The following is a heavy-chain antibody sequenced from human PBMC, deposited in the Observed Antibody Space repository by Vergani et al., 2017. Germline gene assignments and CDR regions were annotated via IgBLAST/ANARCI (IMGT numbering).Heavy chain of an antibody. D-gene: IGHD6-13*01. V-gene: IGHV3-30-3*01. CDR2: ISYDGSNK. J-gene: IGHJ5*02. CDR3: AREGYSSSSYNWFDP. Sequence: VQLLESGGGLVQPGGSLRLSCAASGFTFSSYAMHWVRQAPGKGLEWVAVISYDGSNKYYADSVKGRFTISRDNSKNTLYLQMNSLRAEDTAVYYCAREGYSSSSYNWFDPWGQGTLVTVSS. CDR1: GFTFSSYA.